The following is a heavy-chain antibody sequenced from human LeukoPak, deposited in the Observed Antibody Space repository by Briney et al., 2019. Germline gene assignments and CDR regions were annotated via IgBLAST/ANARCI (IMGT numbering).Heavy chain of an antibody. CDR1: GYSFTSYW. J-gene: IGHJ4*02. CDR2: IYPGDSDT. D-gene: IGHD3-9*01. CDR3: ARPPVDWLLYTPYFDY. V-gene: IGHV5-51*01. Sequence: GESLKISCKGSGYSFTSYWIGWVRQMPGKGLEWMGIIYPGDSDTRYSPSFQGQVTISADKSISTAYLQWSSLKASDTAMYYCARPPVDWLLYTPYFDYWGQGTLVTVSS.